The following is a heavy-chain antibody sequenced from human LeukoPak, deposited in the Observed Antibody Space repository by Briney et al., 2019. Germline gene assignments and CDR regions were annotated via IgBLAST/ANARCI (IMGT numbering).Heavy chain of an antibody. V-gene: IGHV3-23*01. CDR3: ANYRKPQGLDY. CDR1: RFAISTYA. Sequence: GGSLRLSCAVSRFAISTYAMTWVRQAPGQGLEYVSTISSNGADTYYADSVKGRFTISRDNSKNTLYLQMTSLRVEDTAVYYCANYRKPQGLDYWGQGTLVTVSS. D-gene: IGHD1-14*01. CDR2: ISSNGADT. J-gene: IGHJ4*02.